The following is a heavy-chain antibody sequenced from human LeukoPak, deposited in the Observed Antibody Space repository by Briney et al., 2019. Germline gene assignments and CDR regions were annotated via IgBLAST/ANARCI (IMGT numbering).Heavy chain of an antibody. CDR3: ASMIVVVIPDAFDI. Sequence: SETLSLTCTVSGGSISSYYWSWIRQPPGKGLEWIGYIYYSGSTNYNPSLKSRVTISVDTSKNQFSLKLSSVTAADTAVYYCASMIVVVIPDAFDIWGQGTMVTVSS. D-gene: IGHD3-22*01. CDR2: IYYSGST. J-gene: IGHJ3*02. V-gene: IGHV4-59*12. CDR1: GGSISSYY.